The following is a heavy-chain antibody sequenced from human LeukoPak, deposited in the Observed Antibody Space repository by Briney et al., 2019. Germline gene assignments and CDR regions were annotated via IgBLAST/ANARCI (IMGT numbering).Heavy chain of an antibody. Sequence: SETLSLTCAGYGGSFSGYYWSWIRQPPGKGLEWMGEINHSGSTNYNPSLKSRVTTSVDTSKNQFSLKLSSVTAADTAVYYCARGLEDCSGGSCYFSPFDYWGQGTLVTVSS. V-gene: IGHV4-34*01. CDR1: GGSFSGYY. CDR2: INHSGST. D-gene: IGHD2-15*01. J-gene: IGHJ4*02. CDR3: ARGLEDCSGGSCYFSPFDY.